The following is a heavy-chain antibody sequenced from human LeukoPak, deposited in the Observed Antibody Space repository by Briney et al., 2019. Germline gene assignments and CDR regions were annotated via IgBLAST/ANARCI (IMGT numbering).Heavy chain of an antibody. CDR3: ARAVVPAAMRGNWFDP. V-gene: IGHV4-59*01. CDR1: GGSISSYY. J-gene: IGHJ5*02. CDR2: IYYSGST. D-gene: IGHD2-2*01. Sequence: SSETLSLTCTVSGGSISSYYWSWIRQPPGKGLEWIGYIYYSGSTNYNPSLKSRVTISVDTSKNQLSLKLSSVTAADTAVYYCARAVVPAAMRGNWFDPWGQGTLVTVSS.